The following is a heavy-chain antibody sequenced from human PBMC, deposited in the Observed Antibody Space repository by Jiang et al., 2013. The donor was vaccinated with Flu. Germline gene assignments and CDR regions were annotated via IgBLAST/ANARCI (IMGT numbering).Heavy chain of an antibody. CDR1: GGSFSGYY. D-gene: IGHD1-26*01. V-gene: IGHV4-34*01. J-gene: IGHJ4*02. CDR2: INHSGST. Sequence: LLKPSETLSLTCAVYGGSFSGYYWSWIRQPPGKGLEWIGEINHSGSTNYNPSLRSRVTISVDTSKNQFSLKLSSVTAADTAVYYCATGYSGSYWFDYWGQGTLVTVSS. CDR3: ATGYSGSYWFDY.